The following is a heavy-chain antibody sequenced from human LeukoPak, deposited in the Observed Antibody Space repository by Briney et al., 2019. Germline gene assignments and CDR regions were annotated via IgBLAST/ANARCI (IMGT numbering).Heavy chain of an antibody. CDR3: ARTGGQYFDWYSFDY. V-gene: IGHV3-30*04. D-gene: IGHD3-9*01. Sequence: GGSLRLSCAASGFTFSSYAMHWVRQAPGKGLEWVAVISYDGSNKYYADSVKGRFTISRDNSKNTLYLQMNNLRAEDTAVYYCARTGGQYFDWYSFDYWGQGTLVTVSS. CDR1: GFTFSSYA. J-gene: IGHJ4*02. CDR2: ISYDGSNK.